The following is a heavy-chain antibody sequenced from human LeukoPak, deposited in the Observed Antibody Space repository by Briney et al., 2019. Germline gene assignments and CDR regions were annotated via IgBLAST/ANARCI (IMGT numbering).Heavy chain of an antibody. J-gene: IGHJ6*02. D-gene: IGHD3-22*01. V-gene: IGHV3-74*01. CDR3: ARARPWDSSRSYYFGMDV. CDR2: INIDGSDT. CDR1: GFTLSNHW. Sequence: GGSLRLSCAASGFTLSNHWMYWVRHAPGKGLVWVSRINIDGSDTRYADSVKGRFIISRDNAKNTLYLQIASLRAEDTAVYYCARARPWDSSRSYYFGMDVWGHGTTVTVSS.